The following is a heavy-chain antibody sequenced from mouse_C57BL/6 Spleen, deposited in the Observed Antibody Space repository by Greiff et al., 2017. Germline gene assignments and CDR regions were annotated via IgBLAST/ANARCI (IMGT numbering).Heavy chain of an antibody. Sequence: QVQLKESGPGLVQPSQSLSITCTVSGFSLTSYGVHWVRQSPGKGLEWLGVIWRGGSTDYTAAFMSRLSITKDNSKSQVFFKMNSLQADDTAIYYCAKNLGPHYYAMDYWGQGTSVTVSS. CDR1: GFSLTSYG. V-gene: IGHV2-5*01. CDR2: IWRGGST. D-gene: IGHD4-1*01. CDR3: AKNLGPHYYAMDY. J-gene: IGHJ4*01.